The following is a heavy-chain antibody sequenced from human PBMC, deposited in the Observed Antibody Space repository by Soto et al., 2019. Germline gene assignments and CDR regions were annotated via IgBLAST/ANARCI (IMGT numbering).Heavy chain of an antibody. J-gene: IGHJ4*02. Sequence: PGGSLRLSCAASGFTFSSYGMHWVRQAPGKGLEWVAVISYDGSNKYYADSVKGRFTISRDNSKNTLYLQMNGLRAEDTAVYYCAKGYSYGLGGLDYWGQGTLVTVSS. CDR1: GFTFSSYG. V-gene: IGHV3-30*18. CDR3: AKGYSYGLGGLDY. CDR2: ISYDGSNK. D-gene: IGHD5-18*01.